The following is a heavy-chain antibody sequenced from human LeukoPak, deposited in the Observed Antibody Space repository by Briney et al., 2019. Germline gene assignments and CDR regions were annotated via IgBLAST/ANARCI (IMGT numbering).Heavy chain of an antibody. Sequence: SETLSLTCAVYGGSFSGYYWSWIRQPPGKGLEWIGEINHSGSTNYNPSLKSRVTISVYTSKNQFSLKLSSVTAADTAVYYCARSHIAVAYYFDYWGQGTLVTVSS. V-gene: IGHV4-34*01. CDR1: GGSFSGYY. D-gene: IGHD6-19*01. CDR3: ARSHIAVAYYFDY. CDR2: INHSGST. J-gene: IGHJ4*02.